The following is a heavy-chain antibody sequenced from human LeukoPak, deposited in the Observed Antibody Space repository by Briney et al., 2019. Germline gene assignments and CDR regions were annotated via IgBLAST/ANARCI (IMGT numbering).Heavy chain of an antibody. CDR1: GGTFSSYA. CDR3: ASDAPGRDILTGYLDY. V-gene: IGHV1-69*01. D-gene: IGHD3-9*01. CDR2: IIPIFGTA. J-gene: IGHJ4*02. Sequence: SVKVSCKASGGTFSSYAISWVRQAPGQGLEWMGGIIPIFGTANYAQKFQGRVTITADESTSTAYMELSSLRSEDTAVYYCASDAPGRDILTGYLDYWGQGTLVTVSS.